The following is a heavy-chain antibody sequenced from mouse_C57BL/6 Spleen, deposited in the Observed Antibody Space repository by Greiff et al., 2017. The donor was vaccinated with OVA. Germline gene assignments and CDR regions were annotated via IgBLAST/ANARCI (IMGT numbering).Heavy chain of an antibody. J-gene: IGHJ4*01. CDR1: GYTFTDYE. CDR2: IDPETGGT. CDR3: TSPIYSGSRDYYAMDY. Sequence: QVQLQQSGAELVRPGASVTLSCKASGYTFTDYEMHWVKQTPVHGLEWIGAIDPETGGTAYNQKFKGKAILTADKSSSTAYMELRSLTSEDSAVYYCTSPIYSGSRDYYAMDYWGQGTSVTVSS. D-gene: IGHD1-1*01. V-gene: IGHV1-15*01.